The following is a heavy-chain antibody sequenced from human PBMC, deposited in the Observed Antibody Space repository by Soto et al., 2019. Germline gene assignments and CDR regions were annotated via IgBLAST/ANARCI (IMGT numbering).Heavy chain of an antibody. V-gene: IGHV3-33*01. J-gene: IGHJ6*02. CDR2: IRHDGTSK. CDR1: GFTFSSFD. CDR3: ARARSYKMKHYDYYFGMDV. Sequence: PGGSLRLSCVASGFTFSSFDMDWVRQAPGKGLEWVADIRHDGTSKYSADSVKGRFSISRDNSKNTLYLQMTSLTAEDTAVYYCARARSYKMKHYDYYFGMDVWGPGTTVTVSS. D-gene: IGHD1-1*01.